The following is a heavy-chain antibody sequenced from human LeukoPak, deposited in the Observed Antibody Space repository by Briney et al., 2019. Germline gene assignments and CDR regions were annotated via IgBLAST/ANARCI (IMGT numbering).Heavy chain of an antibody. V-gene: IGHV4-61*05. CDR1: GGSISSSSYY. J-gene: IGHJ4*02. D-gene: IGHD2-21*02. CDR2: IYYSGST. CDR3: ARGGYCGGDCYFYY. Sequence: SETLSLTCTVSGGSISSSSYYWSWIRQPPGKGLEWIGYIYYSGSTNYNPSLKSRVTISVDTSKNQFSLKLSSVTAADTAVYYCARGGYCGGDCYFYYWGQGTLVTVSS.